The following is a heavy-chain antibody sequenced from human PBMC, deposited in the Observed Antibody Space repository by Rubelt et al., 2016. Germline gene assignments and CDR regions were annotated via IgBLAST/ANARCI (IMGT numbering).Heavy chain of an antibody. V-gene: IGHV1-69*10. Sequence: GGTFSSYAISWVRQAPGQGLEWMGGIIPILGIANYAQKFQGRVTITADKSTSTAYMELSSLRSEDTAVYYCARTKKREWVTYLYYFDYWGQGTLVTVSS. D-gene: IGHD5-18*01. CDR2: IIPILGIA. CDR1: GGTFSSYA. CDR3: ARTKKREWVTYLYYFDY. J-gene: IGHJ4*02.